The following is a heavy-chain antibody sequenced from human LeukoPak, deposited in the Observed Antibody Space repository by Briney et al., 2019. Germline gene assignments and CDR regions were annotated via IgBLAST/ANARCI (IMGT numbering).Heavy chain of an antibody. V-gene: IGHV4-59*01. D-gene: IGHD3-9*01. Sequence: ETLSLTCTVSGGSISSYYRSWIRQPPGKGLEWIGYIYYSGSTNYNPSLKSRVTISVDTYKNQFYLKLSSVTAADTAVYYCARVLRYFDWLSNYWYFDLWGRGTLVTVSS. CDR3: ARVLRYFDWLSNYWYFDL. CDR2: IYYSGST. J-gene: IGHJ2*01. CDR1: GGSISSYY.